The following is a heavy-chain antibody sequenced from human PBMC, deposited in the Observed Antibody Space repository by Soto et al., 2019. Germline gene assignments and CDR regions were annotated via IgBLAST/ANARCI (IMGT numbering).Heavy chain of an antibody. CDR2: ISYDGSNK. J-gene: IGHJ4*02. Sequence: PGGSLRISCAASGFTFSSYGMHWVRQAPGKGLEWVAVISYDGSNKYYADSVKGRFTISRDNSKNTLYLQMNSLRAEDTAVYYCARGPDSSTGYYGPFEYWGQGTLVTVSS. D-gene: IGHD3-9*01. CDR3: ARGPDSSTGYYGPFEY. V-gene: IGHV3-30*03. CDR1: GFTFSSYG.